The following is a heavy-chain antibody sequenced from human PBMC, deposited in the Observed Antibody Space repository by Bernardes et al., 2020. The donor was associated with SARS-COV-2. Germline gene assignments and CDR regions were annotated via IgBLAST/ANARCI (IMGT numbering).Heavy chain of an antibody. J-gene: IGHJ1*01. CDR2: IRGTSANT. D-gene: IGHD6-19*01. V-gene: IGHV3-23*01. CDR1: GFTFSNYV. CDR3: AKKSSGWSTPGTLHH. Sequence: GGSLRLSCGASGFTFSNYVMAWVRQAPGKGLECVSVIRGTSANTYYADSVKGRFTVSRDNSKNTLYLQMDSLRVDDTALYYCAKKSSGWSTPGTLHHWGRGILVHVSS.